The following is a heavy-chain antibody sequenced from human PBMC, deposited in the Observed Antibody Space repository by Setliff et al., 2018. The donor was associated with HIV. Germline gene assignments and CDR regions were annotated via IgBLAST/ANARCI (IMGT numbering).Heavy chain of an antibody. CDR3: VRARCSGGNCYNAFDI. CDR1: GFTFSSFS. V-gene: IGHV3-21*01. Sequence: PSETLRLSCAASGFTFSSFSMNWVRQAPGRGLEWVSSIDSSSSYIYYADSVKGRFTISRDNAKNSLYLQMNSLRAEDTAVYYCVRARCSGGNCYNAFDIWGQGTMVTVSS. J-gene: IGHJ3*02. D-gene: IGHD2-15*01. CDR2: IDSSSSYI.